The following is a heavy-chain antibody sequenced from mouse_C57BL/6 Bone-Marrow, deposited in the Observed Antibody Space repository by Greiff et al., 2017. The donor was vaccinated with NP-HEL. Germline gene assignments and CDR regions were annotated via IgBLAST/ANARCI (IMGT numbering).Heavy chain of an antibody. D-gene: IGHD4-1*01. V-gene: IGHV3-6*01. J-gene: IGHJ3*01. CDR3: ARDGWDSWFAY. CDR2: ISYDGSN. Sequence: ESGPGLAKPSQSLSLTCSVTGYSITSGYYWNWIRQFPGNKLEWMGYISYDGSNNYNPSLKNRISITRDTSKNQFFLKLNSVTTEDTATYYCARDGWDSWFAYWGQGTLVTVSA. CDR1: GYSITSGYY.